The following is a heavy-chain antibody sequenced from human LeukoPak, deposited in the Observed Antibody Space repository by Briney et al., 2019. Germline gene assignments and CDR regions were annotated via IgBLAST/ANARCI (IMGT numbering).Heavy chain of an antibody. Sequence: PSETLSLTCTVSGGSISSYYWSWIRQPPGKGLEWIGYIDYSGSTNYNPSLKSRVTISVDTSKNQFSLKLSSVTAADTAVYYCARFIDYWGQGTLVTVSS. J-gene: IGHJ4*02. CDR1: GGSISSYY. CDR2: IDYSGST. V-gene: IGHV4-59*01. CDR3: ARFIDY.